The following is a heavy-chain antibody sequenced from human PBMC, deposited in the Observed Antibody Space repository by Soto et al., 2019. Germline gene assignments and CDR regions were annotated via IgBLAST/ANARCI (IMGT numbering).Heavy chain of an antibody. J-gene: IGHJ4*02. CDR3: ARHEAVAGTKPLDY. V-gene: IGHV4-39*01. CDR1: GGSISSSSYY. CDR2: IYYSGST. Sequence: QLQLQESGPGLVKPSETLSLTCTVSGGSISSSSYYWGWIRQPPGKGLEWIGSIYYSGSTYYNPSLKSLVTISVDTSKHQFSLKLSSVTAADTAVYYCARHEAVAGTKPLDYWGQGTLVTVSS. D-gene: IGHD6-19*01.